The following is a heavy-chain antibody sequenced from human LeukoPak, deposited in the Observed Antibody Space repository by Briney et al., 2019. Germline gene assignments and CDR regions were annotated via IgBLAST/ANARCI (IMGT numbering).Heavy chain of an antibody. J-gene: IGHJ4*02. CDR3: ARHGGGTLWYGGKEEGLLDY. CDR1: GYSFTSYW. V-gene: IGHV5-51*01. D-gene: IGHD4-23*01. Sequence: GESLKISCNGSGYSFTSYWIGWVRQMPGKGLEWMGIIYPGDSDTRYSPSFQGQVTISADKSISTAYLQWSSLKAPDTAMYYCARHGGGTLWYGGKEEGLLDYWGQGTLVTVSS. CDR2: IYPGDSDT.